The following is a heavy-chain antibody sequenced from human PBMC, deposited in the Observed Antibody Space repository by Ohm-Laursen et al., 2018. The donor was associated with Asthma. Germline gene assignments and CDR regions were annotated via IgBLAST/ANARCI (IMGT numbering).Heavy chain of an antibody. CDR2: VYGDGSNT. CDR3: AREWGGMDV. CDR1: GFTFSTYW. V-gene: IGHV3-74*01. Sequence: SLRLSCTASGFTFSTYWMHWVRQAPGKGLVWVSRVYGDGSNTIYADSVKGRFTISRDNAKHSLYLQMTSLRVEDTAVYYCAREWGGMDVWGPGATVTVSS. J-gene: IGHJ6*02. D-gene: IGHD1-26*01.